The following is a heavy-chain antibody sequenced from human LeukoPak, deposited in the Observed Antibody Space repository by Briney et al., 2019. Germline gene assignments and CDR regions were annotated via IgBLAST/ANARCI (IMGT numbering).Heavy chain of an antibody. J-gene: IGHJ4*02. D-gene: IGHD7-27*01. V-gene: IGHV4-4*07. CDR3: ARHRNFYPYLGFDY. Sequence: ASETLSLTCTVSGGSISSFYWSWIRQPAGKGPEWIGRVYTSGSPNYNPSLKSRVTMSVDTSKKQFSLKLSSVTAADTAVYYCARHRNFYPYLGFDYWGQGTLVTVSS. CDR1: GGSISSFY. CDR2: VYTSGSP.